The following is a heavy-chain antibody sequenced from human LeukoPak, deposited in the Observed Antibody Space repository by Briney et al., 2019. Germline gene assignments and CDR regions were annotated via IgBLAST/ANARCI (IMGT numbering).Heavy chain of an antibody. V-gene: IGHV1-18*01. Sequence: ASVKVSCKASGYTFTSYGISWVRQAPGQGLEWMGWISAYNGNTNYAQKLQGRVTMTTDTSTSTAYMELSRLRSDDTAVYYCARDPLGYSSSRTTIWGQGTMVTVSS. CDR3: ARDPLGYSSSRTTI. J-gene: IGHJ3*02. CDR1: GYTFTSYG. CDR2: ISAYNGNT. D-gene: IGHD6-13*01.